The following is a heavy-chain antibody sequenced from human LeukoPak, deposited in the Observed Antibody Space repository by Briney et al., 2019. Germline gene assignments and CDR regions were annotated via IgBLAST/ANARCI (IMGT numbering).Heavy chain of an antibody. V-gene: IGHV3-23*01. Sequence: PGGSLRLSCAASGFTFSDYGMNWVRQTPGKGLEWVSAIGGRGGSAYYADSVTGRFTISNDNSKNRLYLQMNSLRAEDTAVYYCAKQGRDWLRDYYYYMDVWGKGTTVTISS. CDR1: GFTFSDYG. D-gene: IGHD3-9*01. J-gene: IGHJ6*03. CDR2: IGGRGGSA. CDR3: AKQGRDWLRDYYYYMDV.